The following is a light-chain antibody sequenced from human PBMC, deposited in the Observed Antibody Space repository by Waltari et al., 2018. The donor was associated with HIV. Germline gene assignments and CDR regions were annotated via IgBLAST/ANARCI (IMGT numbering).Light chain of an antibody. CDR1: QSLYYSCNKTNY. J-gene: IGKJ2*01. CDR2: WAS. V-gene: IGKV4-1*01. Sequence: IVMTQSPDLPAASLGERATINCKSSQSLYYSCNKTNYLAWYKQKPGQPPMQLVYWASTRTSGVPDRFSGSGSGTDYTLAIGSDQAQNVAVYYCQKNYSTPDTFGQGTKLE. CDR3: QKNYSTPDT.